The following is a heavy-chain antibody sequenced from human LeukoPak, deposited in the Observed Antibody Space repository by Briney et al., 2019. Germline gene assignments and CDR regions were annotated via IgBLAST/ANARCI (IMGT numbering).Heavy chain of an antibody. Sequence: SVKVSCKASGGTFSSYAISWVRQAPGQGLEWMGGIIPIFGTANYAQKFQGRVTITTDESTSTAYMELSSLRSEDTAVYYCARTLYDSSGYGGHNAFDIWGQGTMVTVSS. CDR3: ARTLYDSSGYGGHNAFDI. D-gene: IGHD3-22*01. J-gene: IGHJ3*02. CDR1: GGTFSSYA. V-gene: IGHV1-69*05. CDR2: IIPIFGTA.